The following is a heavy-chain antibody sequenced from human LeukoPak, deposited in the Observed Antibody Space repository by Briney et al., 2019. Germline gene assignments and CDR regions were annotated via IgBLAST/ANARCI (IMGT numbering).Heavy chain of an antibody. CDR2: ISSSSSTI. CDR3: AKGYSGFDY. CDR1: GFTFSSYS. D-gene: IGHD6-13*01. V-gene: IGHV3-48*01. Sequence: PGGSLRLSCAASGFTFSSYSMNWVRQAPGKGLEWISYISSSSSTIYYADSVKGRFTISRDNSKNTLYLQMNSLRVDDTAVYYCAKGYSGFDYWGQGTLVTVSS. J-gene: IGHJ4*02.